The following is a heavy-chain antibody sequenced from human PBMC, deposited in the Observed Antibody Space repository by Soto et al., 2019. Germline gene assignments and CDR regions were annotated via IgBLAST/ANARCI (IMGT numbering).Heavy chain of an antibody. CDR1: GYTFTGHI. J-gene: IGHJ5*02. D-gene: IGHD1-1*01. Sequence: QVQLVQSGAELKKPGASVKVSCKTSGYTFTGHIIHWLRQAPGQGLEWLGWINPKSGDKLYAQKFQGRVTMSMDTSISTVYMDLTRLTADDTAVYYCARDLFHAEKNWHDAYNYVDPWGQGTLVTVSS. V-gene: IGHV1-2*02. CDR2: INPKSGDK. CDR3: ARDLFHAEKNWHDAYNYVDP.